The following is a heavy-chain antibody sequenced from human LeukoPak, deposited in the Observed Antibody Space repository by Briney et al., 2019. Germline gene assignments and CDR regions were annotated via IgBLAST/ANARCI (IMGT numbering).Heavy chain of an antibody. CDR3: VRDYDISGPQKNFFDY. J-gene: IGHJ4*02. D-gene: IGHD3-22*01. Sequence: GASVKVSCKASGGTFSSYVISWVRQAPGQGHQWMGGIIPMFGAVNYAQKFQGRVTITADKSTGTAYMELSSLRSEDTAVYYCVRDYDISGPQKNFFDYWGQGTLVTVSS. CDR2: IIPMFGAV. CDR1: GGTFSSYV. V-gene: IGHV1-69*06.